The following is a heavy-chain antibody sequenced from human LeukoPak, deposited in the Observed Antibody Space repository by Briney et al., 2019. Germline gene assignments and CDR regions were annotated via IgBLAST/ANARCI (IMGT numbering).Heavy chain of an antibody. CDR2: IIPILGIA. CDR3: AREGGYSGTDAFDI. V-gene: IGHV1-69*04. D-gene: IGHD2-21*01. CDR1: GGTFISYA. Sequence: SVKVSCKASGGTFISYAISWVRQAPGQGLEWMGRIIPILGIANYAQKFQGRVTITADKSTSTAYMELSSLRSEDTAVYYCAREGGYSGTDAFDIWGQGTMVTVSS. J-gene: IGHJ3*02.